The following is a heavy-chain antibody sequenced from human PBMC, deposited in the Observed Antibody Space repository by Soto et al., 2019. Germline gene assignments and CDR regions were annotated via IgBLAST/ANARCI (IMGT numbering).Heavy chain of an antibody. D-gene: IGHD3-16*01. J-gene: IGHJ4*02. CDR2: ISHSRGT. CDR1: GYSVSSGYF. V-gene: IGHV4-38-2*02. CDR3: ARDLGGGSHDY. Sequence: LSLTCVVSGYSVSSGYFGGWIRQPPGKGLEWIGSISHSRGTYYNPSLKSRVTLSINTSKNQLSLTLSSVTAADTAVYYCARDLGGGSHDYWGQGALVTSPQ.